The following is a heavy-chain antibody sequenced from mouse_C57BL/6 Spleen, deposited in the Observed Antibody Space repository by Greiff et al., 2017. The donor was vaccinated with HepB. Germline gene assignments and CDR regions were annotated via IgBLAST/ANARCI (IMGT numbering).Heavy chain of an antibody. CDR1: GYAFSSYW. CDR3: ARGGFGSLYYFDY. CDR2: IYPGDGDT. D-gene: IGHD1-1*01. V-gene: IGHV1-80*01. J-gene: IGHJ2*01. Sequence: VQLQQSGAELVKPGASVKISCKASGYAFSSYWMNWVKQRPGKGLEWIGQIYPGDGDTNYNGKFKGKATLTADKSSGTAYIQRSSLTSEDSAVYFCARGGFGSLYYFDYWGQGTTLTVSS.